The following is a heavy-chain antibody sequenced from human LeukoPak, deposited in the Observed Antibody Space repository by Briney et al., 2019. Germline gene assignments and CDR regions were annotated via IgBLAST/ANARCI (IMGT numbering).Heavy chain of an antibody. D-gene: IGHD4-17*01. CDR1: GYTFIGYY. Sequence: ASVKVSCKASGYTFIGYYMHWVRQAPGQGLEWMGRFNPNSGGTDYAQKFQGRVTMTRDTSINTAYMELSGLRPDDTAVYYCARGRTVTNDFDLWGRGTLLTVSS. V-gene: IGHV1-2*06. CDR2: FNPNSGGT. CDR3: ARGRTVTNDFDL. J-gene: IGHJ2*01.